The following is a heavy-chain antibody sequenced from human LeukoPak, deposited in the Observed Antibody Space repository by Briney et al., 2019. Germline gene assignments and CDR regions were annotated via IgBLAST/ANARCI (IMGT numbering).Heavy chain of an antibody. CDR1: GFTFSSYN. J-gene: IGHJ2*01. D-gene: IGHD6-6*01. CDR2: ISGSSGAT. V-gene: IGHV3-48*01. CDR3: ARQPPSDWYFDL. Sequence: GGFLRLSCAASGFTFSSYNMNWVRQAPGKGLEWVSCISGSSGATYYADSVKGRFTISRDDAENSLYLQLSSLRVEDTAVYYCARQPPSDWYFDLWGRGTLVTVSS.